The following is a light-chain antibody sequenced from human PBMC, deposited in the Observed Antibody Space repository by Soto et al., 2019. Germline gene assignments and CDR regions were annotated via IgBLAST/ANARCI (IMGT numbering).Light chain of an antibody. CDR1: QSVSID. Sequence: EIAMTQSPATLSVSPGERATLSCRASQSVSIDLAWYQQKPGQAPRLLIYGASTRATGIPARFSGSGSGTEFTLTISSLQSEDFAVYYCQQYNNWPPLFTFGPGTKVDIK. V-gene: IGKV3-15*01. CDR3: QQYNNWPPLFT. J-gene: IGKJ3*01. CDR2: GAS.